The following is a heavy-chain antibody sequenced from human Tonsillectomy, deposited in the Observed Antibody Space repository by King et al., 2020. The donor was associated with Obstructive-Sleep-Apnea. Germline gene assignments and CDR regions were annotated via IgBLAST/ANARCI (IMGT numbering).Heavy chain of an antibody. CDR2: ISWNSGTI. J-gene: IGHJ4*02. Sequence: VQLVESGGGLLQPGRSLRLSCAASGFTFDVYAMHWVRQAPGKGLEWVSGISWNSGTIGYADSVKGRFTISRDNAKNSLYLQMNSLRAEDTALYYCAKDNTGWKGYFDYWGQGTLVTVSS. V-gene: IGHV3-9*01. CDR3: AKDNTGWKGYFDY. CDR1: GFTFDVYA. D-gene: IGHD6-19*01.